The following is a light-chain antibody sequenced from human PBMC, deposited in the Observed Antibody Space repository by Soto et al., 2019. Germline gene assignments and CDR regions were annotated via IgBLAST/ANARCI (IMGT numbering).Light chain of an antibody. V-gene: IGLV1-44*01. Sequence: QAVVTQSPSASGTPGQRVTISCSGSRSNIGTYTVNWYQQLPGTAPTLLIYRNHQRPSGVPDRFSGSKSGTSASLAISGPQAEDEAEYYCAAWDDSLRAVVVGGGTKLTVL. CDR1: RSNIGTYT. J-gene: IGLJ2*01. CDR3: AAWDDSLRAVV. CDR2: RNH.